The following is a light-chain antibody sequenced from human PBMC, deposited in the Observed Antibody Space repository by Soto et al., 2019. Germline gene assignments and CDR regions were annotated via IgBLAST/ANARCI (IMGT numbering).Light chain of an antibody. J-gene: IGKJ2*01. V-gene: IGKV1D-13*01. CDR2: DVS. CDR1: PGISSA. Sequence: AIQLTQSPSSLSASVGVRVTITCRASPGISSALAWYQQTPGNAPKLLIYDVSTLQSGVPSRFSGSGSGTDFTLTISSLQPEDSATYYCQQFSDYQYTFGQGTKLEIK. CDR3: QQFSDYQYT.